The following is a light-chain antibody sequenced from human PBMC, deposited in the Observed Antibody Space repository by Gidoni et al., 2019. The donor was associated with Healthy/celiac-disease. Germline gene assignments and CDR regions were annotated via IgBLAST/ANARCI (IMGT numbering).Light chain of an antibody. Sequence: EIVLTQSLATLSLSPGERATLSCRASPSVSSYLAWYQQKPGQAPRLLIYEASNRATGIPARFSGSGSGTDFTLTISSLEPEDFAVYYCQQRSNWRGITFGQGTRLEIK. CDR3: QQRSNWRGIT. CDR2: EAS. J-gene: IGKJ5*01. V-gene: IGKV3-11*01. CDR1: PSVSSY.